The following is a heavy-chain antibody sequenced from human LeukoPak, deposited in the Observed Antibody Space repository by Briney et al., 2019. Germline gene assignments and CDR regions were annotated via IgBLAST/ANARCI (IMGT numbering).Heavy chain of an antibody. Sequence: KTSETLSLTCTVSGGSISSSSYYWGWIRQPPGKGLERIGSIYYSGSTYYNPSLKSRVTISVDTSKNQFSLKLSSVTAADTAVYYCARAAKYGDYFDYWGQGTLVTVSS. D-gene: IGHD3-10*02. J-gene: IGHJ4*02. CDR3: ARAAKYGDYFDY. V-gene: IGHV4-39*01. CDR2: IYYSGST. CDR1: GGSISSSSYY.